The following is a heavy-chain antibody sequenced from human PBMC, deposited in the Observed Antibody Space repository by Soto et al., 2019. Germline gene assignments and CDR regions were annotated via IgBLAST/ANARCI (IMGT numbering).Heavy chain of an antibody. Sequence: QVHLVQSGGEVKRPGASVRVSCKASGYTFNTYGISWVRQAPGHGLEWMGWITPDNGHTDYAQKFQGRVTMTTDTSTSTVSMEMRGLRSADTAIYFCARGRTWGARDFASWGKGTLVTVSS. CDR1: GYTFNTYG. V-gene: IGHV1-18*01. J-gene: IGHJ4*02. CDR2: ITPDNGHT. CDR3: ARGRTWGARDFAS. D-gene: IGHD3-16*01.